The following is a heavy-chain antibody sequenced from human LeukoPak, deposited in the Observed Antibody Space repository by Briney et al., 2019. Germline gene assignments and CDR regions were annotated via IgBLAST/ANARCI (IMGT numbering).Heavy chain of an antibody. D-gene: IGHD6-13*01. Sequence: GESLQISCKGSGYSFTSYWIGWVRQLPGKGLEWMGIIYPGDSDTRYSPSFQGQVTISADKSISTAYLQWSSLKASDTAMYYCARGTIAAAGTGHFQHWGQGTLVTVSS. J-gene: IGHJ1*01. V-gene: IGHV5-51*01. CDR1: GYSFTSYW. CDR3: ARGTIAAAGTGHFQH. CDR2: IYPGDSDT.